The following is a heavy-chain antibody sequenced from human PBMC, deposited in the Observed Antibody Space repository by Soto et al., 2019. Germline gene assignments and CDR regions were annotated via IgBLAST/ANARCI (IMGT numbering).Heavy chain of an antibody. J-gene: IGHJ4*02. CDR1: GGTFSSYA. CDR3: ARGEDPGIAAAGVPT. Sequence: QVQLVQSGAEVKKPGSSVKVSCKASGGTFSSYAVSWVRQAPGQGLEWMGGIIPIFGTAKYAQKFQGRVTITADESTSTDYMELSSLRSEDTAVHSCARGEDPGIAAAGVPTWGQGTLVTVSS. CDR2: IIPIFGTA. D-gene: IGHD6-13*01. V-gene: IGHV1-69*01.